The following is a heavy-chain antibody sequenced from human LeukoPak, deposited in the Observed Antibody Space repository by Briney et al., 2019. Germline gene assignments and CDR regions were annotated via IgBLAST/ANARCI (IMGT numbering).Heavy chain of an antibody. CDR3: ARNRIAAAGTRVTDYYGMDV. Sequence: TGGSLRLSCAASGFTFSSYGMHWVRQAPGKGLEWVAVIWYDGSNKYYADSVKGRFTISRDNSKNTLYLQMNSLRAEDTAVYYCARNRIAAAGTRVTDYYGMDVWGQGTTVTVSS. D-gene: IGHD6-13*01. J-gene: IGHJ6*02. CDR2: IWYDGSNK. V-gene: IGHV3-33*01. CDR1: GFTFSSYG.